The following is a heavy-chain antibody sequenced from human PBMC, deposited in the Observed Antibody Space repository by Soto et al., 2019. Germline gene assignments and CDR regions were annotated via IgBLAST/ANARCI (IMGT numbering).Heavy chain of an antibody. CDR3: ATNGSSGYYRNY. CDR1: GFTFSSYS. CDR2: ISSSSSSI. Sequence: LRLSCAASGFTFSSYSMNWGRQAPGKGLEWVSYISSSSSSIYYADSVKGRFTISRDNAKNSLYLQMNSLRDEDTAVYYCATNGSSGYYRNYWGQGALVTVSS. D-gene: IGHD3-22*01. V-gene: IGHV3-48*02. J-gene: IGHJ4*02.